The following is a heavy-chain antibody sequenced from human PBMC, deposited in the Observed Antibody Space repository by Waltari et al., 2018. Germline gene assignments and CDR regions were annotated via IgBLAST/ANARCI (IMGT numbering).Heavy chain of an antibody. Sequence: QVQLQESGPGLVKPSQTLSLTCTVSGGSISSGSYYWSWIRQPAGKGLEWIGRIYTSGSTNYNPSLKSRVTISVDSSKNQFSLKLSSVTAADTAVYYCARENIAAEDAFDIWGQGTMVTVSS. CDR2: IYTSGST. V-gene: IGHV4-61*02. J-gene: IGHJ3*02. CDR1: GGSISSGSYY. D-gene: IGHD6-13*01. CDR3: ARENIAAEDAFDI.